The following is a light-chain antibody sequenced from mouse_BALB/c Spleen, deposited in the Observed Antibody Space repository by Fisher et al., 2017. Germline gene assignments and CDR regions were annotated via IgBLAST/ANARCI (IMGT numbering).Light chain of an antibody. CDR3: QQSNEDPWT. CDR1: SSVSSSY. Sequence: DIVLTQTPAIMSASPGEKVTMTCRASSSVSSSYLHWYQQKPGQPPKLLIYRASNLESGIPARFSGSGSRTDFTLTINPVEADDVATYYCQQSNEDPWTFGGGTKLEIK. J-gene: IGKJ1*01. V-gene: IGKV3-5*01. CDR2: RAS.